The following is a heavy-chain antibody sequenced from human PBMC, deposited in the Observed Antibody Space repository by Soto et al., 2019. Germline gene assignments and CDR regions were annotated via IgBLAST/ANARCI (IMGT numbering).Heavy chain of an antibody. Sequence: QVQLVESGGGVVQPGRSLRLSCEASGFTFSSYGMHWVRQSPGKGLEWVAVISYDGSNKYYADSVKGRFTISRDNSKNTLYLQMNSLRAEDTAVYYCAKPGHWGSYQTQFDYWGQGTLVTVSS. CDR3: AKPGHWGSYQTQFDY. CDR2: ISYDGSNK. CDR1: GFTFSSYG. J-gene: IGHJ4*02. D-gene: IGHD1-26*01. V-gene: IGHV3-30*18.